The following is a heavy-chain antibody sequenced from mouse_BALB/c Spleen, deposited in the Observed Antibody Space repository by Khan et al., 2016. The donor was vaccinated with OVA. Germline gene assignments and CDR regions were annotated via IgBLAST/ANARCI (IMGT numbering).Heavy chain of an antibody. J-gene: IGHJ2*01. CDR2: ISSGRSSI. CDR1: GFTFSRFG. Sequence: EVELVVSGGGLVQPGGSRKLSCAASGFTFSRFGMHWVRQAPEKGLEWVAYISSGRSSIYYADTVKGRFTISRDNPKNTLFLQMTSLRSEDTAMYYCARDSNFDYWGQGTTLTVSS. V-gene: IGHV5-17*02. CDR3: ARDSNFDY.